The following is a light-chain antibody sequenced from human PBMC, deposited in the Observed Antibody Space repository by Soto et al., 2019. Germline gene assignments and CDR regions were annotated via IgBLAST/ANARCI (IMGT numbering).Light chain of an antibody. V-gene: IGKV3D-20*02. J-gene: IGKJ1*01. CDR1: QSVSSSY. Sequence: EIVLTQSPGTLSLSPGERATLSCRASQSVSSSYLVWHQQKPGQAPRLLIYAASRRATGIPDRFSGSGSGTEFTLTITRLEPEDSAVYYCQQYTNWPWTFGQGTKVDIK. CDR2: AAS. CDR3: QQYTNWPWT.